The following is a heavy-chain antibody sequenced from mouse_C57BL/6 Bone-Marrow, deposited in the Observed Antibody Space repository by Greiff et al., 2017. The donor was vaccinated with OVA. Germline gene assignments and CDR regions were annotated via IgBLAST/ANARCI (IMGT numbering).Heavy chain of an antibody. J-gene: IGHJ4*01. CDR1: GFSFNTYA. V-gene: IGHV10-1*01. CDR3: VRHRLGYYAMDY. Sequence: EVKLVESGGGLVQPKGSLKLSCAASGFSFNTYATNWVRQAPGKGLEWVARIRSKSNNYATYYADSVKDRFTISRDDSESMLYLQMNNLKTEDTAMYYCVRHRLGYYAMDYWGQGTSVTVSS. CDR2: IRSKSNNYAT.